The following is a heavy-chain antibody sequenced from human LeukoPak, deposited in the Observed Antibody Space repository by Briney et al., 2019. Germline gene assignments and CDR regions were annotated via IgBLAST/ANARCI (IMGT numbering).Heavy chain of an antibody. CDR2: ISAYNGNT. CDR3: ARGEYYYGSGSYSPFDY. Sequence: ASVKVSCKASGYTFTSYAISWVRQAPGPGLEWIGWISAYNGNTNYAQKLQGRVTMTTDTSTSTAYMELRSLRSDDTAVYYCARGEYYYGSGSYSPFDYWGQGTLVTVSS. J-gene: IGHJ4*02. D-gene: IGHD3-10*01. CDR1: GYTFTSYA. V-gene: IGHV1-18*01.